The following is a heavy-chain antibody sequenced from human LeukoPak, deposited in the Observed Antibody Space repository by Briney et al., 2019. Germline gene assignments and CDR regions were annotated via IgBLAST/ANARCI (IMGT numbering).Heavy chain of an antibody. V-gene: IGHV4-59*01. Sequence: PSETLSLTCTVSGGSISSYYWSWIRQPPGKGLEWIGYIYYSGSTNYNPSLKSRVTISVDTSKNQFSLKLSSVTGADTAVYYCARLDDYGDKFDYWGQETLVTVSS. J-gene: IGHJ4*02. CDR2: IYYSGST. CDR3: ARLDDYGDKFDY. D-gene: IGHD4-17*01. CDR1: GGSISSYY.